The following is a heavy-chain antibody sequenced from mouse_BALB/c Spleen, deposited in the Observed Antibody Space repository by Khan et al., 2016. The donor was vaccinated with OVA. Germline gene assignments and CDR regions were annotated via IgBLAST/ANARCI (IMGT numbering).Heavy chain of an antibody. Sequence: QVQLQQSGPELVKPGASVKMSCKASGYTFTAFVINWMKQRTGQGLEWIGQIYPGDNSTYYNEKFKGRATLTADKSSNTVYMHLSSLTSEDSAVFFCSRSGYGSLVYWGQGTTLTVSS. CDR3: SRSGYGSLVY. CDR1: GYTFTAFV. D-gene: IGHD1-1*01. CDR2: IYPGDNST. V-gene: IGHV1-77*01. J-gene: IGHJ2*01.